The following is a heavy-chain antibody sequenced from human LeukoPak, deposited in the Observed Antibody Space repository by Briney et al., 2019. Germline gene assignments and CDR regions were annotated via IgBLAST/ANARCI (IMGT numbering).Heavy chain of an antibody. D-gene: IGHD3-10*01. CDR2: ISTSWST. Sequence: SETLSLTCTVSGGSISSYYWSWIRQPPGKGLEWIGYISTSWSTNYNPSLKSRVTMSVDTSKNQFSLKLSSVTAADTAVYYCARNAMIRGVYDYWGQGTLVTVST. J-gene: IGHJ4*02. CDR3: ARNAMIRGVYDY. CDR1: GGSISSYY. V-gene: IGHV4-4*08.